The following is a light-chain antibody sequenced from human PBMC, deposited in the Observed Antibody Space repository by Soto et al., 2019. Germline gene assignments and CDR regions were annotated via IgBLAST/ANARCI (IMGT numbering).Light chain of an antibody. CDR2: TNN. Sequence: QSVLTQPPSASGAPGQRVTISCSGGTSNIGSHSVNWYQHVPGAAPKLLITTNNQRPSGVPDRFSGFKSGSSASLVISGLQSEDEADYYCATWDDSLKGVFGTGTKLTVL. V-gene: IGLV1-44*01. CDR1: TSNIGSHS. J-gene: IGLJ1*01. CDR3: ATWDDSLKGV.